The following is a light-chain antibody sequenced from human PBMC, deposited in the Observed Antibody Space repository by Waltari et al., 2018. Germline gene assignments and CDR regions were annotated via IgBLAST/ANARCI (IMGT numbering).Light chain of an antibody. V-gene: IGLV1-40*01. Sequence: QSVLTQPPSMSGAPGQKVTIPCTGGSSNFGAGYDVHWYQQFPGTAPKLLIFGTNNRAAGVPGRISGSRFGATASLAIAGLQSEDEAVYYCQSFDSSLSASVFGGGTKLTVL. J-gene: IGLJ3*02. CDR1: SSNFGAGYD. CDR3: QSFDSSLSASV. CDR2: GTN.